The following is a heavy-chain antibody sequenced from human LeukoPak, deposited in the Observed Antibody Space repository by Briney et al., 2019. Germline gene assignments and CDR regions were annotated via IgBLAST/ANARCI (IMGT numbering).Heavy chain of an antibody. CDR2: IYYSGST. D-gene: IGHD3-22*01. V-gene: IGHV4-59*01. CDR3: ARSTWLLDK. J-gene: IGHJ1*01. Sequence: SETLSLTCTVSGGSISPYYWSWIRQPPGKGLEWIGYIYYSGSTNYNPSLQSRVTISLDTSKNQFSLKLSSVTAADTAVYYCARSTWLLDKWGQGTLVTVS. CDR1: GGSISPYY.